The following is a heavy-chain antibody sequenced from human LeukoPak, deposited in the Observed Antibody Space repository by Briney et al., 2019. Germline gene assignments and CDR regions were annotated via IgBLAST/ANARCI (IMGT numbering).Heavy chain of an antibody. D-gene: IGHD2-15*01. CDR1: GGSISSSSYY. CDR3: ARPIKFDCSGGSCYGVPADAFDI. J-gene: IGHJ3*02. CDR2: IYYSGST. Sequence: SETLSLTCTVSGGSISSSSYYWGWIRQPPGKGLEWIGSIYYSGSTYYNPSLKSRVTISVYTSKNQFSLKLGSVTAADTAVYXXARPIKFDCSGGSCYGVPADAFDIWGQGTMVTVSS. V-gene: IGHV4-39*01.